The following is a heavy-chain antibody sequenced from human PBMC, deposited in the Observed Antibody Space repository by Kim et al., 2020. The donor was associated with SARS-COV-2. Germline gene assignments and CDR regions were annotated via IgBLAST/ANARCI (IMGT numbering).Heavy chain of an antibody. J-gene: IGHJ6*02. V-gene: IGHV3-30-3*01. CDR3: ARGNYFESISLSDYYNGMDA. CDR2: ISYDGRNE. Sequence: GRSLKLSCAASGLTFDESAMNWVRQAPGKGLAWVAVISYDGRNEEYADSVKGRFTISRDNSKSTLYLQMNSLRVEDTAVYFCARGNYFESISLSDYYNGMDAWGQGTTVTVSS. D-gene: IGHD3-22*01. CDR1: GLTFDESA.